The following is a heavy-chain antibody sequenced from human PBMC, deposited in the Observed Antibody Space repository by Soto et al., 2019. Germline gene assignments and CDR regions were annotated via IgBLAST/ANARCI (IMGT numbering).Heavy chain of an antibody. CDR2: INHSGST. J-gene: IGHJ5*02. CDR3: ARALAYNWNFFNWFDP. Sequence: QVQLQQWGAGLLKPSETLSLTCAVYGGSFSGYYWSWIRQPPGKGLEWIGEINHSGSTNYNPSLKSRVTISVDTSKNQFSLKLSSVTAADTAVYYCARALAYNWNFFNWFDPWGQGTLVTVSS. V-gene: IGHV4-34*01. D-gene: IGHD1-7*01. CDR1: GGSFSGYY.